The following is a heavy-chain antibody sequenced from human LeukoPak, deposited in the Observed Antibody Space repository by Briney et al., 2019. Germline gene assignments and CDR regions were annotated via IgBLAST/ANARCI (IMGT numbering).Heavy chain of an antibody. CDR1: GYSFSGYY. CDR2: INPNSGDT. V-gene: IGHV1-2*02. D-gene: IGHD6-19*01. Sequence: ASVKVSCKSSGYSFSGYYMHWVRQAPGQGLEWMGSINPNSGDTKYAQKFQGRVTMTRDTSISTAYMELSRLRSDDTAVYYCASLGAVAPLGYWGQGTLVTVSS. CDR3: ASLGAVAPLGY. J-gene: IGHJ4*02.